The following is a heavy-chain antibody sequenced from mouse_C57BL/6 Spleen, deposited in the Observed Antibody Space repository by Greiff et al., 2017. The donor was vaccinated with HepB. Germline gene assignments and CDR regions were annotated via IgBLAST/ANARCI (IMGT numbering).Heavy chain of an antibody. D-gene: IGHD2-3*01. Sequence: QVQLQQPGAELVKPGASVKMSCKASGYTFTSYWITWVKQRPGQGLEWIGDIYPRSGSTNYNEKFKSKATLTVDTSSSTAYMQLSSLTSEDSAVYYCARDGYPYYYAMDYWGQGTSVTVSS. CDR2: IYPRSGST. V-gene: IGHV1-55*01. J-gene: IGHJ4*01. CDR1: GYTFTSYW. CDR3: ARDGYPYYYAMDY.